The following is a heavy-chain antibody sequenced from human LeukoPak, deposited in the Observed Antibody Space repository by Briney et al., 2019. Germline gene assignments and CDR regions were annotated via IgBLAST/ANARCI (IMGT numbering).Heavy chain of an antibody. V-gene: IGHV4-59*01. CDR3: ARIFGVAQGWFDP. CDR1: GGSISSYY. J-gene: IGHJ5*02. Sequence: SETLSLTCTVSGGSISSYYWSWIRQPPGKGLEWIGYIYYSGSTNYNPSLKSRVTISVDTSKNQFSLKLSSVTAADTAVYYCARIFGVAQGWFDPWGQGTLVTVSS. CDR2: IYYSGST. D-gene: IGHD3-3*01.